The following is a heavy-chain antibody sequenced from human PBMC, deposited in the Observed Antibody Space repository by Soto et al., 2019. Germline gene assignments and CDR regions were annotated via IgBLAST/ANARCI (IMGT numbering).Heavy chain of an antibody. Sequence: QVQLVESGGGLVRPGGSLRLSCAASGFTFSDYYMSWIRQAPGKGLEWVSYISSSGSTIYYADSVKGRFTISRDNAKNSLYLQMNSLRAEDTAVYYCARTAAAGYYYYYGMDVWGQGTTVTVSS. V-gene: IGHV3-11*01. CDR3: ARTAAAGYYYYYGMDV. J-gene: IGHJ6*02. CDR2: ISSSGSTI. CDR1: GFTFSDYY. D-gene: IGHD6-13*01.